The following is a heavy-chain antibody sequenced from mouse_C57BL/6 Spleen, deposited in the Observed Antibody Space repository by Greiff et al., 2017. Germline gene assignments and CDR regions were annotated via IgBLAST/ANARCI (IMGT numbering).Heavy chain of an antibody. Sequence: QVQLQQPGAELVMPGASVKLSCKASGYTFTSYWMHWVKQRPGQGLEWIGEIDPSDSYTNYNQKFKGKSTLTVDKSSSTAYMQLSSLTSEDSAVYYCARNAQATGFDYWGQGTTLTVSS. J-gene: IGHJ2*01. CDR3: ARNAQATGFDY. V-gene: IGHV1-69*01. CDR1: GYTFTSYW. D-gene: IGHD3-2*02. CDR2: IDPSDSYT.